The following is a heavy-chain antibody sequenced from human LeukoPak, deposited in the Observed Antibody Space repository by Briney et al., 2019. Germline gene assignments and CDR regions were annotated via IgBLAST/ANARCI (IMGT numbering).Heavy chain of an antibody. CDR1: GFTFGDYA. CDR3: TRGWGTIAAAGRDFQH. J-gene: IGHJ1*01. CDR2: IRSRSFGGTP. V-gene: IGHV3-49*04. Sequence: GGSLRLSCAGSGFTFGDYAMTWVRQAPGGRLEWVGFIRSRSFGGTPDYAASVEGRFTISRDDSKSIAYLQMNSLKTEDTAVYYCTRGWGTIAAAGRDFQHWGQGTLVTVSS. D-gene: IGHD6-13*01.